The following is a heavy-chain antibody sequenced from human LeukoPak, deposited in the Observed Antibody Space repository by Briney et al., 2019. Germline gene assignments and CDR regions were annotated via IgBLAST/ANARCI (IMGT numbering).Heavy chain of an antibody. CDR1: GYTLTELS. D-gene: IGHD3-16*02. CDR3: ATGGLRLGELSIDY. J-gene: IGHJ4*02. CDR2: FDPEDGET. Sequence: ASVKVSCKVSGYTLTELSMHWVRRAPGKGLEWMGGFDPEDGETIYAQKFQGRVTMTEDTSTDTAYMELSSLRSEDTAVYYCATGGLRLGELSIDYWGQGTLVTVSS. V-gene: IGHV1-24*01.